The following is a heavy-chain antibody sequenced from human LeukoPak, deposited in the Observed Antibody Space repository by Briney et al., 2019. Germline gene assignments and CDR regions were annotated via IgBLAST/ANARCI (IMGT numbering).Heavy chain of an antibody. V-gene: IGHV3-48*03. CDR3: TRDHHRRHYDSQARNTFDI. CDR1: GFTFSSYE. J-gene: IGHJ3*02. CDR2: ISNSGSTK. D-gene: IGHD3-22*01. Sequence: GGSLRLSCAASGFTFSSYEMNWIRQAPGKGLEWISYISNSGSTKYYADSVKGRFTISRDNAKNSVFLQMNSLRAEDTAVYYCTRDHHRRHYDSQARNTFDIWGQGTMVTVSS.